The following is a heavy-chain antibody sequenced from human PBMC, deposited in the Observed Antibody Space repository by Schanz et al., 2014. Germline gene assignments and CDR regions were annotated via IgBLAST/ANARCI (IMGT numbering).Heavy chain of an antibody. CDR1: GYTFTRSD. D-gene: IGHD6-13*01. CDR3: AGATYSSSWYGGSEYFQH. V-gene: IGHV1-18*04. Sequence: QVQLVQSGAEVKKPGASVKVSCKASGYTFTRSDINWVRQAPGQGLEWMGWISGNNADTKYAQKVQGRVTMTTDTSTSTAYMELRSLRSDDTAVYYCAGATYSSSWYGGSEYFQHWGQGTLVTVSS. CDR2: ISGNNADT. J-gene: IGHJ1*01.